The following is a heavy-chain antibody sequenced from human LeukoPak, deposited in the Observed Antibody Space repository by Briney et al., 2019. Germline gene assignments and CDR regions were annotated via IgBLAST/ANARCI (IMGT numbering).Heavy chain of an antibody. CDR2: ISGSGATT. Sequence: GGSLRLSCAASGFTFSNYAMSWVRQAPGKGLEWVSAISGSGATTYYADSVKGRFTISRDNSKNTMYLQMSSLRAEDTAVYYCAKETLLFYDYYDSSGYFGSLDYWGQGTLVTVSS. CDR3: AKETLLFYDYYDSSGYFGSLDY. V-gene: IGHV3-23*01. CDR1: GFTFSNYA. J-gene: IGHJ4*02. D-gene: IGHD3-22*01.